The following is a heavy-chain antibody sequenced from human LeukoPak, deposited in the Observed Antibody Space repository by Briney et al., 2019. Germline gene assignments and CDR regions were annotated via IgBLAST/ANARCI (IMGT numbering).Heavy chain of an antibody. D-gene: IGHD3-22*01. CDR3: ARHNPSDYDTDAYHKNAFDI. CDR2: FYDSGNI. V-gene: IGHV4-59*08. J-gene: IGHJ3*02. CDR1: GDSINGYY. Sequence: PSETLSLTCSVSGDSINGYYWTCIPHPPGKGLEYIVYFYDSGNINYNPSLNSRVTISPDTSKNQFSLKLSSVTAADTAVYYCARHNPSDYDTDAYHKNAFDIWGQGTMVTVSS.